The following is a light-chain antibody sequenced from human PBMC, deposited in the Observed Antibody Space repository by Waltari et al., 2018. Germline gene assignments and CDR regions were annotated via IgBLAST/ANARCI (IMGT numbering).Light chain of an antibody. CDR1: QNIGTS. Sequence: EIEMTQSPASLSVSPGETAILTCRASQNIGTSLSWFQLRPGRAPRHLNYGASTRATGIPARFSASGSGTEFSLTISSLQSDDFAVYYCLQYNNWPYTFGQGTRLEIK. CDR3: LQYNNWPYT. V-gene: IGKV3-15*01. CDR2: GAS. J-gene: IGKJ2*01.